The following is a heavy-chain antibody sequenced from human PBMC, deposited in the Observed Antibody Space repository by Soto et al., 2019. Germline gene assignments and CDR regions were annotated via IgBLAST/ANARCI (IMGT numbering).Heavy chain of an antibody. CDR1: GYSFTSYW. Sequence: PGESLKISCKGSGYSFTSYWISWVRQMPGKGLEWMGRIDPSDSYTNYSPSFQGHVTISAGKSISTAYLQWSSLKASDTAMYYCARLDSSSWIFDYWGQGTLVTVSS. J-gene: IGHJ4*02. D-gene: IGHD6-13*01. V-gene: IGHV5-10-1*01. CDR3: ARLDSSSWIFDY. CDR2: IDPSDSYT.